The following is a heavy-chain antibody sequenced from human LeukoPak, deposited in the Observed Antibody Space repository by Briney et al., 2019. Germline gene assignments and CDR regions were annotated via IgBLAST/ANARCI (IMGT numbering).Heavy chain of an antibody. V-gene: IGHV1-18*01. CDR2: ISAYNGNT. D-gene: IGHD3-10*01. CDR3: ARTRYGSGENWFDP. Sequence: ASVKVSCKASGYTFTSYGISWVRQAPGQGLEWMGWISAYNGNTNYAQKLQGRVTMTTDTSTSTAYMELRSLRSDDTAVYSCARTRYGSGENWFDPWGQGTLVTVSS. J-gene: IGHJ5*02. CDR1: GYTFTSYG.